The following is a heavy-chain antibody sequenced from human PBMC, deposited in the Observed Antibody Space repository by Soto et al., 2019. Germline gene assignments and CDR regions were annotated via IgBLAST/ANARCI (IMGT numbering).Heavy chain of an antibody. CDR3: ARAPIIPGFFDY. CDR2: IYYSGGST. D-gene: IGHD3-10*01. Sequence: PSXTLSLTCTVSGGSISSSSYYCGWILQPPGKGLEWIGSIYYSGGSTYYADSVKGRFTISRDNSKNTLYLQMNSLRAEDTAVYYCARAPIIPGFFDYWGQGTLVTVSS. J-gene: IGHJ4*02. V-gene: IGHV4-39*07. CDR1: GGSISSSSYY.